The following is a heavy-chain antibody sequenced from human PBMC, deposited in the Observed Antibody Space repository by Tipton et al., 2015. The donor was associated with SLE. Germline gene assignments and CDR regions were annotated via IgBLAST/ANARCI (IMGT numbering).Heavy chain of an antibody. CDR3: ARALTIFGVVDAFDI. CDR1: GYSFTSYW. V-gene: IGHV5-51*03. J-gene: IGHJ3*02. Sequence: QLVQSGAEVKKPGESLKISCEGSGYSFTSYWIGWVRQMPGKGLERMGIIYPGDSDTRYSPSFQGQVTISADKSISTAYLQWSSLKASDTAMYYCARALTIFGVVDAFDIWGQGTMVTVSS. CDR2: IYPGDSDT. D-gene: IGHD3-3*01.